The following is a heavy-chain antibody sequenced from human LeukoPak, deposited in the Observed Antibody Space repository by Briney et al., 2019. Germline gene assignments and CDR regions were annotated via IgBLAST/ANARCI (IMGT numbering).Heavy chain of an antibody. D-gene: IGHD6-13*01. CDR3: AKAIRQQLISKYYYGMDV. CDR1: GFTVSNTY. V-gene: IGHV3-53*01. J-gene: IGHJ6*02. CDR2: IYSGGVT. Sequence: GGSLRLSCAASGFTVSNTYMSWVRQAPGKGLEWVSLIYSGGVTYYADSVKGRFTISRDNSKNTLYLQMNSLRAEDTAVYYCAKAIRQQLISKYYYGMDVWGQGTTVTVSS.